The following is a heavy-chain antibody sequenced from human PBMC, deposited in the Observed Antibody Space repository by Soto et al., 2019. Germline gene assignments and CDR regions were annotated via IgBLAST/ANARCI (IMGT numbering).Heavy chain of an antibody. CDR2: INPSGGST. J-gene: IGHJ4*02. D-gene: IGHD5-12*01. CDR1: GYTFTSYY. Sequence: GASVKVSCKASGYTFTSYYMHWVRQAPGQGLEWMGIINPSGGSTSYAQKFQGRVTMTRDTSTSTVYMELSSLRSEDTAVYYCARDRRDGYNAHFYFDDWGQGTLVTVSS. CDR3: ARDRRDGYNAHFYFDD. V-gene: IGHV1-46*01.